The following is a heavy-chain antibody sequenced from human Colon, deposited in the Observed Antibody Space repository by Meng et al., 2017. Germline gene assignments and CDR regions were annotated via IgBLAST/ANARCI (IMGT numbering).Heavy chain of an antibody. CDR1: GASVSSDSHY. D-gene: IGHD4-17*01. Sequence: QGQLQESGQGLVRPSETLSLTCTVSGASVSSDSHYWSWIRQSPGKGLEWIGYIYYTGNTNYNPSLASRVSMSLDTSKNHFSLHLTSVTAADTAIYYCARVNGDFDEAWFDPWGQGTLVTVSS. CDR2: IYYTGNT. J-gene: IGHJ5*02. CDR3: ARVNGDFDEAWFDP. V-gene: IGHV4-61*03.